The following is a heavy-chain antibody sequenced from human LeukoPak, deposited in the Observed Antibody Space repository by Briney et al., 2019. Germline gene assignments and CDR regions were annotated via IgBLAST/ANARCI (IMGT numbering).Heavy chain of an antibody. J-gene: IGHJ6*02. CDR3: ARSSGWYTYYYYGMDV. Sequence: GGSLRLSCAASGFTVSSNYMTWVRQAPGKGLEWVSVIYSGGSTYYADSVKGRFTISRDNSKNTLYLQMNSLRAEDTAVYYCARSSGWYTYYYYGMDVWGQGTTVTVSS. V-gene: IGHV3-66*01. D-gene: IGHD6-19*01. CDR1: GFTVSSNY. CDR2: IYSGGST.